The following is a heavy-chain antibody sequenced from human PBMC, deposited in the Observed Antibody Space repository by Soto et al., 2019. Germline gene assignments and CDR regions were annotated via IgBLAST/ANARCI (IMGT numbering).Heavy chain of an antibody. J-gene: IGHJ4*02. CDR3: ARGGVSTRTFDY. CDR2: IYPSDSDT. D-gene: IGHD3-3*01. V-gene: IGHV5-51*01. CDR1: GYNFACYW. Sequence: GESLMISCKGSGYNFACYWIAWVRQMPGKGLELMGIIYPSDSDTRYRPSFQGQVTISADKSISSAYLQWSSLRASDTAMHYCARGGVSTRTFDYWGQGTPVTVS.